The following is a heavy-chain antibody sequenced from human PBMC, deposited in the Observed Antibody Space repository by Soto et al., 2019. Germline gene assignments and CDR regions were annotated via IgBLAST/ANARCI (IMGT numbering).Heavy chain of an antibody. CDR3: ARRMATRSGLNWFDP. CDR1: GGSISSYY. J-gene: IGHJ5*02. CDR2: SYDSGST. Sequence: QVQLQESGPGLVKPSETLSLTCTASGGSISSYYWSWLLQPPGKGLEWIGYSYDSGSTTYNPSLKSRVTISVDPYKNQFSLKLSSVTAADTAVYYCARRMATRSGLNWFDPWGQGTLVTVSS. V-gene: IGHV4-59*01. D-gene: IGHD5-12*01.